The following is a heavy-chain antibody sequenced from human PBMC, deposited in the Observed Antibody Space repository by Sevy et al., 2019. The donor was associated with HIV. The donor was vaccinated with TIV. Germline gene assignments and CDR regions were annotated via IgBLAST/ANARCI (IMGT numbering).Heavy chain of an antibody. CDR1: GFTFSNYA. V-gene: IGHV3-33*06. CDR3: AKGGPNSGYDYYFDY. Sequence: GGSLRLSCAASGFTFSNYAMHWVRQAPGKGLAWVALIWYDGSKIFYADSVKGRFTISRDNSESTLYLQMNGLRAEDTALYHCAKGGPNSGYDYYFDYWGQGTLVTVSS. CDR2: IWYDGSKI. J-gene: IGHJ4*02. D-gene: IGHD5-12*01.